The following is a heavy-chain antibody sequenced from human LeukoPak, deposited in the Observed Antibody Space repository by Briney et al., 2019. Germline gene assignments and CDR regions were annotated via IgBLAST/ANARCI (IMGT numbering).Heavy chain of an antibody. CDR2: INAGNGNT. V-gene: IGHV1-3*01. Sequence: ASVKVSCKASGYTFTSYAMHWVRQAPGQRLEWMGWINAGNGNTKYSQKFQGRVTITRDTSASTAYMELRSLRSDDTAVYYCARDIGVVVITTSNWFDPWGQGTLVTVSS. CDR1: GYTFTSYA. J-gene: IGHJ5*02. D-gene: IGHD3-22*01. CDR3: ARDIGVVVITTSNWFDP.